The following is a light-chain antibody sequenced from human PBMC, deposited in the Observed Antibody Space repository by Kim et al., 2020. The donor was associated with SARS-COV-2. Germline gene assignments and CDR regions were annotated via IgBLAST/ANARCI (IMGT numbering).Light chain of an antibody. Sequence: SPGKRATLSCRASQTISTFFSWYHQQPGQAPSLLILGAATRTTGVPARFSGSGAGADFSLSVSSLQPEDSAVYYCQHRNNWPPTWTFGQGTKLEI. J-gene: IGKJ2*02. CDR1: QTISTF. V-gene: IGKV3-11*01. CDR2: GAA. CDR3: QHRNNWPPTWT.